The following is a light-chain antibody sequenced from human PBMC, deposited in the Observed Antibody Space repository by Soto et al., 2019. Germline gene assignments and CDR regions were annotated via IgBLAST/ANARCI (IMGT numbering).Light chain of an antibody. Sequence: EIVFTQSPATLSLSPGERASLSCRASQSVSYYLAWYQQKPGQAPRLLIYDASNRATGIPARFSGSGSGTDFTLTISSLEPEEFAVYYCQQRSSWITFGQGTRLEIK. V-gene: IGKV3-11*01. CDR2: DAS. CDR3: QQRSSWIT. CDR1: QSVSYY. J-gene: IGKJ5*01.